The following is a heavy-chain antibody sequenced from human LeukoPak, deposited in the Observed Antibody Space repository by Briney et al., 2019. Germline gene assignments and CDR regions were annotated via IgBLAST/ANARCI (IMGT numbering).Heavy chain of an antibody. V-gene: IGHV4-34*01. J-gene: IGHJ5*02. CDR1: GGSLSGYY. Sequence: SETLSLTCAVYGGSLSGYYWSWIRQPPGKGLEWIGEINHSGSTNYNPSLKSRVIISVDTSKNQFSLKLSSVTAADTAVYYCARGGDIQKQVNWFDPWGQGTLVTVSS. CDR2: INHSGST. CDR3: ARGGDIQKQVNWFDP. D-gene: IGHD3-10*01.